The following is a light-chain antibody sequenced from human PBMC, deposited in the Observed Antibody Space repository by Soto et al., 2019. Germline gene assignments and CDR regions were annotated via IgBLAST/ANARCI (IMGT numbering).Light chain of an antibody. Sequence: EIVLTQSPCTLSLSPGERATLSCRASQTINSNYLAWYQQKPGQAHRLLISGASSRATGIPDRFSGSGSGTDFTLIISRLEPEDFAVYYCQQYGTSPYTFGQGTKLEIK. V-gene: IGKV3-20*01. J-gene: IGKJ2*01. CDR2: GAS. CDR1: QTINSNY. CDR3: QQYGTSPYT.